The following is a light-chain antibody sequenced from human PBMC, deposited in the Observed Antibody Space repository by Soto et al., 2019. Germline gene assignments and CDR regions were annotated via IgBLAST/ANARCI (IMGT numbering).Light chain of an antibody. J-gene: IGKJ1*01. CDR2: GAS. CDR1: QSVSSN. Sequence: EIVMTQSPATLSVSPGERATLSCRASQSVSSNLAWYQQKPGQAPRLLIYGASTRATGIPARFSGSGSGTEFTLTISSLQSEDFAVYYCQHYNNWTPERTFGQGTKVEIK. V-gene: IGKV3-15*01. CDR3: QHYNNWTPERT.